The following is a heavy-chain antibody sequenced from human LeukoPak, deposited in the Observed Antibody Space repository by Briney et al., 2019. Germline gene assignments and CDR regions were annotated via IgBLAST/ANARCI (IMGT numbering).Heavy chain of an antibody. Sequence: ASVKVSCKASGYIFTSYGINWVRQAPGQGLEWMGWISTYNGNTNFAQKLQGRVTMTTDTSTRTAYMELRSLRSDDTAIYYCARDLGGWYRPDAFDMWGQGTMVTVSS. D-gene: IGHD6-19*01. V-gene: IGHV1-18*01. CDR2: ISTYNGNT. CDR1: GYIFTSYG. CDR3: ARDLGGWYRPDAFDM. J-gene: IGHJ3*02.